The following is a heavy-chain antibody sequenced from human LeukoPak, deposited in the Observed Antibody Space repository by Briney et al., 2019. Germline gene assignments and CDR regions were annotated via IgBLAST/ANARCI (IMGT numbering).Heavy chain of an antibody. CDR1: GGSISSSSYY. D-gene: IGHD3-3*01. CDR2: IYYSGST. J-gene: IGHJ6*03. V-gene: IGHV4-39*01. CDR3: ASPPVNYDFWSGYPYYYYYMDV. Sequence: PSETLSLTCTVSGGSISSSSYYWGWIRQPPGKGLEWIGSIYYSGSTYYNPSLKSRVTISVDTSKNQFSPKLSSVTAADTAVYYCASPPVNYDFWSGYPYYYYYMDVWGKGTTVTVSS.